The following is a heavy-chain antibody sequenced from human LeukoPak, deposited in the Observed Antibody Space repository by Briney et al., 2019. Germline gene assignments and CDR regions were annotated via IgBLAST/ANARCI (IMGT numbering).Heavy chain of an antibody. CDR3: ARDSDGYKY. Sequence: GGSLRLSCAASGFTFSSCWMSWVRQAPGKGLEWVANIKQDGSEKYYVDSVKGRFTISRDNAKNSLYLQMNSLRAEDTAVYYCARDSDGYKYWGQGTLVTVSS. J-gene: IGHJ4*02. CDR1: GFTFSSCW. D-gene: IGHD5-24*01. CDR2: IKQDGSEK. V-gene: IGHV3-7*01.